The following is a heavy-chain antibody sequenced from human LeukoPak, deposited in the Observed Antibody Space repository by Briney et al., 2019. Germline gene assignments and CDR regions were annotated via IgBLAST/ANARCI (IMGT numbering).Heavy chain of an antibody. J-gene: IGHJ6*02. V-gene: IGHV4-59*01. D-gene: IGHD2-15*01. CDR1: GGSISSYY. CDR3: ARDRVVVVVAASYYYYYGMDV. CDR2: IYYSGST. Sequence: PSETLSLTCTVSGGSISSYYWSWIRQPPGKGLEWIGYIYYSGSTNYNPSLKSRVTISVDTSKNQFSLKLSSVTAADTAVYYCARDRVVVVVAASYYYYYGMDVWGQGTTVTVSS.